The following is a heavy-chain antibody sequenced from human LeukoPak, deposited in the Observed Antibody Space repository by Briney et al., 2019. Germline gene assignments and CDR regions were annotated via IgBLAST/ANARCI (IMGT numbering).Heavy chain of an antibody. J-gene: IGHJ3*02. Sequence: RWASVKVSCTASGYTFTSYYIHWVRQAPGQGLEWMGIINPSGGSTSYAQKFQGRVTITADESTSTAYMELSSLRSEDTAVYYCARDPIVVVPAATLGAFDIWGQGTMVTVSS. D-gene: IGHD2-2*01. V-gene: IGHV1-46*01. CDR3: ARDPIVVVPAATLGAFDI. CDR2: INPSGGST. CDR1: GYTFTSYY.